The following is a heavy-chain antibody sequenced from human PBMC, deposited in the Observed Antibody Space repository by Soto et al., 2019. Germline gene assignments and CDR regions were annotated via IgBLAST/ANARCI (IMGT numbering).Heavy chain of an antibody. Sequence: GGSLRLSCAATGFTFSFYAMTWVRQAPGKGLEWVSAVTANGGSTYSADSVKGRFTISRDNSKNTLFLQMNSLRAEDTAVYYCASLGVGDWANYYYYYGMDVWGQGTTVTVSS. CDR2: VTANGGST. CDR3: ASLGVGDWANYYYYYGMDV. D-gene: IGHD2-21*02. CDR1: GFTFSFYA. J-gene: IGHJ6*02. V-gene: IGHV3-23*01.